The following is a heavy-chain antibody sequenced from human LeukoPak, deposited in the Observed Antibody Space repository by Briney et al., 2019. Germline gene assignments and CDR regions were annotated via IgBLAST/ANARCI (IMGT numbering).Heavy chain of an antibody. CDR2: MNPNSGNT. V-gene: IGHV1-8*03. J-gene: IGHJ5*02. D-gene: IGHD2-2*02. Sequence: ASVKVSCKASGYTFTSYDINWVRQATGQGLERMGWMNPNSGNTGYAQKFQGRVTITRNTSISTAYMELSSLRSEDTAVYYCARSWGPAAIYPWGQGTLVTVSS. CDR1: GYTFTSYD. CDR3: ARSWGPAAIYP.